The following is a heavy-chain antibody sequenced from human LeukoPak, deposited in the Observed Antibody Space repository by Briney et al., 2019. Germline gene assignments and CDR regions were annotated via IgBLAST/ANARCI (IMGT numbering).Heavy chain of an antibody. CDR2: INPSGGST. CDR3: AREFGVYGMDV. Sequence: ASVKVSCKASGYTFTSYYLHWVRQAPGQGLEWMGLINPSGGSTRYAQKFRGRVTMTRDTSTSTVYMELSSLRSEDTAVYYCAREFGVYGMDVWGQGTTVTVSS. D-gene: IGHD3-16*01. J-gene: IGHJ6*02. CDR1: GYTFTSYY. V-gene: IGHV1-46*01.